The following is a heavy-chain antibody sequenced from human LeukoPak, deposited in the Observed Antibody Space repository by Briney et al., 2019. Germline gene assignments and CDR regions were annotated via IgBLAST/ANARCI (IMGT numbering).Heavy chain of an antibody. CDR2: IIPIFGTT. CDR1: GGTFISYA. CDR3: ALLATTVVTRFDY. V-gene: IGHV1-69*13. D-gene: IGHD4-23*01. Sequence: ASVKVSCKASGGTFISYAISWVRQAPGQGLEWMGGIIPIFGTTNYAQKLQGRVTITADESTSTAYMELSSLRSEDTAVYYCALLATTVVTRFDYWGQGTLVTVSS. J-gene: IGHJ4*02.